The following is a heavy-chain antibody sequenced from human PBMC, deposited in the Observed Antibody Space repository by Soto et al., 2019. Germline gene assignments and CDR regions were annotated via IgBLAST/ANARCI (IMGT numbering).Heavy chain of an antibody. CDR1: GFTFSVYS. CDR3: ARSVEGHFDY. V-gene: IGHV3-48*02. D-gene: IGHD6-19*01. Sequence: EVQLVESGGGLVQPGGSLRLSCAASGFTFSVYSMNWIRQAPGKGLQWVSYMTSDMKTIHYADSVKGRFTISRDNAKNLVYLQMTSLRDEDTAVYYCARSVEGHFDYWGQAALVTVSS. J-gene: IGHJ4*02. CDR2: MTSDMKTI.